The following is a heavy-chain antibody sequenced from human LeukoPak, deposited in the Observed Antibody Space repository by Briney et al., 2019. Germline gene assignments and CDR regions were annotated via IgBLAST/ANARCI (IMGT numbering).Heavy chain of an antibody. D-gene: IGHD2-2*01. CDR3: AREGFVVVPAAASTYYYYYGMDV. CDR1: GFTVSSNY. Sequence: GGSLRLSCAASGFTVSSNYMSWVRQAPGKGLEWVSFIYSGGNTYYADSVKGRFTISRDNSKNTLYLQMNSLRAEDTAVYYCAREGFVVVPAAASTYYYYYGMDVWGQGTTVTVSS. J-gene: IGHJ6*02. CDR2: IYSGGNT. V-gene: IGHV3-53*01.